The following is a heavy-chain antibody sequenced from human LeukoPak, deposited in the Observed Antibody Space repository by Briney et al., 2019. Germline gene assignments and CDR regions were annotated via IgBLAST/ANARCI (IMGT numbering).Heavy chain of an antibody. D-gene: IGHD1-26*01. CDR1: GYTFTSYY. Sequence: ASVKVSCKASGYTFTSYYMHWVRQAPGQGLEWMGRINPNSGGAEYAPKFQGWVTMTRDTSISTAYVEVSRLISDDTAVYYCARDLTSTSNWEFDYWGQGTLVIVSS. J-gene: IGHJ4*02. CDR2: INPNSGGA. V-gene: IGHV1-2*04. CDR3: ARDLTSTSNWEFDY.